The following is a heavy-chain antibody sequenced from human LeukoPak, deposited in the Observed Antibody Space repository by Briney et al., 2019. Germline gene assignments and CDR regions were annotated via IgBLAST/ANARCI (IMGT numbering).Heavy chain of an antibody. CDR1: GAPINNYC. V-gene: IGHV4-59*12. D-gene: IGHD6-13*01. J-gene: IGHJ4*02. CDR3: ARADTHHTYSSSWHFDY. Sequence: SETLSLTCTVSGAPINNYCWSWIRQPPGKGLEWIGYISYSGSTNYNPSLQSRVTISVDTSKNQFSLKLSSVAAADTAVYYCARADTHHTYSSSWHFDYWGQGTLVTVS. CDR2: ISYSGST.